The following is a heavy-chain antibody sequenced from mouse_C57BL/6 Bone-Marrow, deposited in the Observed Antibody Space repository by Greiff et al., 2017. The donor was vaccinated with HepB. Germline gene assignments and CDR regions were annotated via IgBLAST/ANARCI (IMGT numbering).Heavy chain of an antibody. CDR1: GYTFTGYW. CDR2: ILPGSGST. V-gene: IGHV1-9*01. Sequence: QVQLKESGAELMKPGASVKLSCKATGYTFTGYWIEWVKQRPGHGLEWIGEILPGSGSTNYNEKFKGKATFTADTSSNTAYMQIRSLTTEDSAIYYCAREGGYGRSYDAMDYWGQGTSVTVSS. J-gene: IGHJ4*01. CDR3: AREGGYGRSYDAMDY. D-gene: IGHD1-1*01.